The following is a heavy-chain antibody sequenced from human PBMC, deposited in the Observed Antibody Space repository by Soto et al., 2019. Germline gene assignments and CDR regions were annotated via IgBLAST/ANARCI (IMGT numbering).Heavy chain of an antibody. Sequence: EVQLVESGGGLVQPGGSLRLSCAASGFTFSSYSMNWVRQAPGKGLEWVSYISSSSSTIYYADSVKGRFTISRDNAKNSLYLQMNSLRAEDTAVYYCARANYYGSPGDFDYWGQEPWSPSPQ. V-gene: IGHV3-48*01. J-gene: IGHJ4*01. CDR3: ARANYYGSPGDFDY. D-gene: IGHD3-10*01. CDR2: ISSSSSTI. CDR1: GFTFSSYS.